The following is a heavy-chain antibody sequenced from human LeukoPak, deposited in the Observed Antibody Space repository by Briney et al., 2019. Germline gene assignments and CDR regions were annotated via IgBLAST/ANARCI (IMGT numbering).Heavy chain of an antibody. CDR2: IWYDGSNK. D-gene: IGHD3-10*01. V-gene: IGHV3-33*06. J-gene: IGHJ4*02. CDR3: AKESDYYGSGSSVRRYFDY. Sequence: GRSLRLSCAASGFTFSSYGMHWVRQAPGKGLEWVAVIWYDGSNKYYADSVKGRFTISRDNSENTLYLQMNSLRAEDTAVYYCAKESDYYGSGSSVRRYFDYWGQGTLVTVSS. CDR1: GFTFSSYG.